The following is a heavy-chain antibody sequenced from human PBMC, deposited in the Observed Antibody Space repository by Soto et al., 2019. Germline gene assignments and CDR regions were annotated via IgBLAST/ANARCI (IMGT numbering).Heavy chain of an antibody. CDR3: ARRGGSSSGYYYYAMDV. J-gene: IGHJ6*02. CDR1: SDSMNSGGYY. Sequence: SETLSLTCSVSSDSMNSGGYYWSWIRQHPGKGLEWIGYIYSDGDTYYNPSLKSRVTISVDTSKNQFSLNLTSVTAADTAVYYCARRGGSSSGYYYYAMDVWGQGTTVTV. D-gene: IGHD6-6*01. CDR2: IYSDGDT. V-gene: IGHV4-31*03.